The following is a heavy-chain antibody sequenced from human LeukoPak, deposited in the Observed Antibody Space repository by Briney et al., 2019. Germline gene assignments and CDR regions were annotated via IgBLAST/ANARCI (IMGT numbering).Heavy chain of an antibody. Sequence: GRSLRLSCAASGFTFSSYGMHWVRQAPGKGLEWVANIKEDGSDKYYVDSVKSRFTISRDNAKNSLYLQMNNLRAEDTAVYYCARDVGYFRFDYWGQGTLVTVSS. CDR3: ARDVGYFRFDY. J-gene: IGHJ4*02. D-gene: IGHD5-18*01. CDR2: IKEDGSDK. CDR1: GFTFSSYG. V-gene: IGHV3-7*01.